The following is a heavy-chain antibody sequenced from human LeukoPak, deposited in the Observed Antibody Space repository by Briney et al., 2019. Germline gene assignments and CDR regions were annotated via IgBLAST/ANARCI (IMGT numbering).Heavy chain of an antibody. CDR1: GYTLPDFS. V-gene: IGHV1-24*01. D-gene: IGHD3-22*01. CDR2: FNREDDEA. Sequence: ASLKVSCNISGYTLPDFSMHWVRQAPGKGLAWMGGFNREDDEAIYAPHFQGRVTVTEGTSTDTAYMELSSLRSEDTAVYYCATLDSYYDNSGRPLVPDWGQGTLVTVSS. CDR3: ATLDSYYDNSGRPLVPD. J-gene: IGHJ4*02.